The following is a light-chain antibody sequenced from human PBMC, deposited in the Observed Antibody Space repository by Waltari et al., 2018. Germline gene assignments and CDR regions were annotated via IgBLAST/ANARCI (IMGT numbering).Light chain of an antibody. CDR1: NSNTGSYP. V-gene: IGLV1-44*01. CDR3: ASWDDSLNGGV. CDR2: SNN. Sequence: QSVLTQPPSTSGTPGQRVTISCSGRNSNTGSYPVHWYQPLPGTAPKLLIYSNNQRPSGVPDRFSGSKSGTSASLAISGLQSEDEADYYCASWDDSLNGGVFGGGTKLTVL. J-gene: IGLJ2*01.